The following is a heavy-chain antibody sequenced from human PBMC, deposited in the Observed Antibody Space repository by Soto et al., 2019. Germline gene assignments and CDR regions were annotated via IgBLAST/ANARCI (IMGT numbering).Heavy chain of an antibody. D-gene: IGHD7-27*01. CDR2: IFYSGIT. J-gene: IGHJ3*02. CDR3: ARPPTANLDAFDI. V-gene: IGHV4-39*01. CDR1: GGSISSSNYY. Sequence: SETLSLTCTVSGGSISSSNYYWGWIRQPPGKGLEWIGSIFYSGITYHNPSLKSRVTISVDTSKNQFSLNLSSVTAADTAVYYCARPPTANLDAFDICGLGTMVIVSS.